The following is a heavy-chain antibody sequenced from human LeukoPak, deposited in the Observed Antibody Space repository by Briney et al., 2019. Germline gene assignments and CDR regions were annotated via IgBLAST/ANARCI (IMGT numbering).Heavy chain of an antibody. D-gene: IGHD3-10*01. V-gene: IGHV1-18*01. J-gene: IGHJ4*02. CDR2: ISAYNGNT. CDR3: ARGGGTMVRGVIIKGYFDY. CDR1: GYTFTSYG. Sequence: ASVTVSCKASGYTFTSYGISWVRQAPGQGLEWMGWISAYNGNTNYAQKLQGRVTMTTDTSTSTAYMELRSLRSDDTAVYYCARGGGTMVRGVIIKGYFDYWGQGTLVTVSS.